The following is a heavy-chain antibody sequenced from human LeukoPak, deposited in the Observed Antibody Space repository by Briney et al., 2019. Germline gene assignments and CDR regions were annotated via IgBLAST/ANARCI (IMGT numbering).Heavy chain of an antibody. Sequence: ASVKVSCKASGYTFTGYYIHWVRQAPGQGLEWMGWINPNSGGTNSAQQFQGRVTLTRDTSISTAYMELSRLRSDDTAVCYCARDLGYYDRLDQFDCWGQGTLVTVFS. CDR1: GYTFTGYY. J-gene: IGHJ4*02. D-gene: IGHD3-22*01. V-gene: IGHV1-2*02. CDR3: ARDLGYYDRLDQFDC. CDR2: INPNSGGT.